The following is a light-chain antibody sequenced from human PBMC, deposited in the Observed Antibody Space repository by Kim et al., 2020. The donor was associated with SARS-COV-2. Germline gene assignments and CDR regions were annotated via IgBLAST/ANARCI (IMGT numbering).Light chain of an antibody. V-gene: IGLV3-1*01. Sequence: SYELTQPPSVPVSPGQTASITCSGDKLGDKYACWYQQKPGQSPVLVIYQDSKRPSGIPERFSGSNSGNTATLTISGTQAMDEADYYCQAWDSSTVVFGGGTLLTFL. CDR2: QDS. CDR1: KLGDKY. J-gene: IGLJ2*01. CDR3: QAWDSSTVV.